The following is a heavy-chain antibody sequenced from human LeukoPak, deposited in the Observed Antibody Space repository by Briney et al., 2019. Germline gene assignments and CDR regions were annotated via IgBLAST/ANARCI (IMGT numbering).Heavy chain of an antibody. CDR2: IYYSGST. Sequence: SETLSLTCTVSGGSISSHYWSWIQQPPGKGLDWIGYIYYSGSTNYNPSLKSRVTISVDTSKNQFSLKLSSVTAADTAVYYCARQGDYYYYYMDVWGKGTTVTVSS. CDR3: ARQGDYYYYYMDV. V-gene: IGHV4-59*11. J-gene: IGHJ6*03. CDR1: GGSISSHY.